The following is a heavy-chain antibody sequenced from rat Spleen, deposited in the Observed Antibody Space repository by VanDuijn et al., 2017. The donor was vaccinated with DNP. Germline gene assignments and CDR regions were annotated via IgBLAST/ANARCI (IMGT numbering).Heavy chain of an antibody. CDR3: ARSDSSGFPC. D-gene: IGHD1-2*01. J-gene: IGHJ3*01. CDR1: EFTFSDYY. V-gene: IGHV5-29*01. CDR2: ISYNGGTP. Sequence: EVLLVESDGGLVQPGRSLKLSCAVSEFTFSDYYMAWVRQAPAKGLEWVATISYNGGTPYYRDSVKGRFTISRDNAKNTLYLQMDSLGSEDTATYYCARSDSSGFPCWGQGTLVTVSS.